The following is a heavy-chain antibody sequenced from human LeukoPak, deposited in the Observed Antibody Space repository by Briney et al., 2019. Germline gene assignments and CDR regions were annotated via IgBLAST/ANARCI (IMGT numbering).Heavy chain of an antibody. Sequence: GGSLRLSCVASGFTFSSYEMNWVRQAPGKGLEWVANIKQDGSEKYHVDSVKGRFAISRDNAKNSLYLQMNSLRAEDTAVYYCARATFDLYYYYYMDVWGKGTTVTVSS. D-gene: IGHD2/OR15-2a*01. CDR1: GFTFSSYE. CDR3: ARATFDLYYYYYMDV. J-gene: IGHJ6*03. CDR2: IKQDGSEK. V-gene: IGHV3-7*01.